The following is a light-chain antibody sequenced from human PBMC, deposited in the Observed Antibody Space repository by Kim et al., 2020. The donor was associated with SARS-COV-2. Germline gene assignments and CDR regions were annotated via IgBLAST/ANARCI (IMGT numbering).Light chain of an antibody. CDR1: SLRNYY. J-gene: IGLJ3*02. CDR2: GKY. CDR3: NSRDSSGDQVV. Sequence: SSELTQDPAVSVALGQTVRLTCQGDSLRNYYATWYQQRPGQAPVLVLYGKYNRPSGIPDRFSGSASGNTASLTITVAQAEDEADYYCNSRDSSGDQVVFG. V-gene: IGLV3-19*01.